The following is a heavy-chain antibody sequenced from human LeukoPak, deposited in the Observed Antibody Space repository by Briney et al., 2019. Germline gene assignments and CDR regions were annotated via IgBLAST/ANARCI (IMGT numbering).Heavy chain of an antibody. CDR3: AREGSYRAFDI. Sequence: ASVKVSCKASGYTFTSYDINWVRQATGQGLEWMGWMNPNSGNTGYAQKFQGRVTMTRDTSISTAYMGLSRLRSDDTAVYYCAREGSYRAFDIWGQGTMVTVSS. CDR1: GYTFTSYD. J-gene: IGHJ3*02. CDR2: MNPNSGNT. V-gene: IGHV1-8*01. D-gene: IGHD1-26*01.